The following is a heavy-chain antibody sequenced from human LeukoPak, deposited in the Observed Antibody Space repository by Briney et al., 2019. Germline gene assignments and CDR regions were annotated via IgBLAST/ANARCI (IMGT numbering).Heavy chain of an antibody. Sequence: GGSLRLSCVASGITFSSAEMNWVRQAPGKGLEWISYIRSSGTTIHYADSVKGRFTGPRDNGEHSLYLQMSSLRAENTAVYYCARDRGRCTRYYYAMDFWGQGTTVTGSS. V-gene: IGHV3-48*03. J-gene: IGHJ6*02. D-gene: IGHD2-8*01. CDR1: GITFSSAE. CDR3: ARDRGRCTRYYYAMDF. CDR2: IRSSGTTI.